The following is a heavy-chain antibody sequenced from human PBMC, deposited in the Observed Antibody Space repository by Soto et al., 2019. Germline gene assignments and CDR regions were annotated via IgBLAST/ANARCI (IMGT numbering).Heavy chain of an antibody. Sequence: QVHLVESGGDVVQPGRSLRLSCAVSGLAFRSYGMHWVRQAPGKGPEWVAVISYDGNNKYYADSVKGRFTISRDNSKNTLYLQMNSLRAEDTANYYCVREIGDNFEAAYWGQGTVVTVSS. CDR2: ISYDGNNK. V-gene: IGHV3-30*03. D-gene: IGHD1-20*01. CDR1: GLAFRSYG. CDR3: VREIGDNFEAAY. J-gene: IGHJ4*02.